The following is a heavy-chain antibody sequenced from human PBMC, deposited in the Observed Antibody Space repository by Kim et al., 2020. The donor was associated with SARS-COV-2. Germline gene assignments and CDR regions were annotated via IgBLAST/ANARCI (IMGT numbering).Heavy chain of an antibody. J-gene: IGHJ5*02. Sequence: GKGLFTISRDNSKNTLYLQMNSLRAEDTAVYYCAKEHYGDSVQSTMEFDPWGQGTLVTVSS. D-gene: IGHD4-17*01. V-gene: IGHV3-23*01. CDR3: AKEHYGDSVQSTMEFDP.